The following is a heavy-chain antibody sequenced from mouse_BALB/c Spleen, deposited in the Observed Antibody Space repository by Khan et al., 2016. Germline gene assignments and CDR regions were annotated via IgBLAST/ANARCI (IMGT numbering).Heavy chain of an antibody. V-gene: IGHV14-4*02. CDR1: GFNIKDYY. J-gene: IGHJ4*01. Sequence: VQLQQSGAKLVRSGASVKLSCTASGFNIKDYYMHWVKQRHEQGLEWIGWIDHENGDTEYAPKFQGKATRTSDTSSTSAYLQLSRLTSADTSVYYFWLTARSIYAIDYLGHGTSVTVSS. CDR2: IDHENGDT. D-gene: IGHD3-1*01. CDR3: WLTARSIYAIDY.